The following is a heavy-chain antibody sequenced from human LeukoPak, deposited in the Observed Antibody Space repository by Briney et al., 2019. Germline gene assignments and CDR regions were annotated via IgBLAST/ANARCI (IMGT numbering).Heavy chain of an antibody. V-gene: IGHV1-69*13. CDR2: IIPIFGTA. CDR3: ARDRGRDGYIWTLGYFDY. J-gene: IGHJ4*02. Sequence: ASVTVSCKASGYTFTSCDISWVRQAPGQGLEWMGGIIPIFGTANYAQKFQGRVTITADESTSTAYMELSSLRSEDTAVYYCARDRGRDGYIWTLGYFDYWGQGTLVTVSS. CDR1: GYTFTSCD. D-gene: IGHD5-24*01.